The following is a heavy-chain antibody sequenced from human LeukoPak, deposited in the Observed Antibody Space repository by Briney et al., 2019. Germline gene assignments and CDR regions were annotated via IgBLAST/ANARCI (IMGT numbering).Heavy chain of an antibody. Sequence: ESGPGLVKPSDTLSLTCAVSGYSISSSSWWGWIRQPPGNGLEWIGYIYYSGSTYYNPSLKSRVTMSVDTSKNQFSLKLSSVTAVDTAVYYCARRGSSSWTQFDPWGQGTLVTVSS. V-gene: IGHV4-28*01. D-gene: IGHD6-13*01. J-gene: IGHJ5*02. CDR1: GYSISSSSW. CDR3: ARRGSSSWTQFDP. CDR2: IYYSGST.